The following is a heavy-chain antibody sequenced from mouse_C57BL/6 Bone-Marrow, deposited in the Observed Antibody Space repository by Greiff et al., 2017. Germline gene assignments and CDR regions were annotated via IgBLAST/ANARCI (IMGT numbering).Heavy chain of an antibody. Sequence: VQLQQSGAELVRPGASVTLSCKASGYTFTDYEMHWVKQTPVHGLEWIGAIDPETGGTAYNQKFKGKAILTADKSSSAAYMELRSLTSEDSAVYYYTTHYGLYFDYWGQGTTLTVSS. CDR2: IDPETGGT. CDR3: TTHYGLYFDY. D-gene: IGHD1-1*01. V-gene: IGHV1-15*01. CDR1: GYTFTDYE. J-gene: IGHJ2*01.